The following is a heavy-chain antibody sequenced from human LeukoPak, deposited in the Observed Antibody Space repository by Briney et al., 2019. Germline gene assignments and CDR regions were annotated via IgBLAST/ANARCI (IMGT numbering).Heavy chain of an antibody. CDR1: GGSISSYY. D-gene: IGHD5-12*01. V-gene: IGHV4-59*01. J-gene: IGHJ4*02. Sequence: SETLSLTCTVSGGSISSYYWSWLRQPPGKGLEWIGYIYYSGSTNYNPSLKSRVTISVDTSKNQFSLKLSSVTAADTAVYYCARYSGYDYYDPTYYFDYWGQGTLVTVSS. CDR2: IYYSGST. CDR3: ARYSGYDYYDPTYYFDY.